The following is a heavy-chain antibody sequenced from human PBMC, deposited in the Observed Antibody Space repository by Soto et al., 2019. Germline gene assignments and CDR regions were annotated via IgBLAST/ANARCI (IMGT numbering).Heavy chain of an antibody. CDR2: IYWNDDK. V-gene: IGHV2-5*01. D-gene: IGHD5-12*01. Sequence: SGLTLVNPTQTLTLTCTFSGFSLSTSGVGVGWIRQPPGKALEWLALIYWNDDKRYSPSLKSRLTITKDTSKNQVVLTMTNMDPVDSATYYCAHRLYGYNYVYWGQGTLVTVSS. J-gene: IGHJ4*02. CDR3: AHRLYGYNYVY. CDR1: GFSLSTSGVG.